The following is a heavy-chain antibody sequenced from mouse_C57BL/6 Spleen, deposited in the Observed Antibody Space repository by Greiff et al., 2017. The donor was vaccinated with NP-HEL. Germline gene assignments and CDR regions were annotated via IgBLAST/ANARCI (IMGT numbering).Heavy chain of an antibody. CDR3: ARAFDGYYEY. J-gene: IGHJ2*01. V-gene: IGHV3-6*01. Sequence: EVKLQESGPGLVKPSQSLSLTCSVTGYSITSGYYWNWIRQFPGNKLEWMGYISYDGSNNYNPSLKNRISITRDTSKNQFFLKLNSVTTEDTATYYCARAFDGYYEYWGQGTTLTVSS. CDR1: GYSITSGYY. D-gene: IGHD2-3*01. CDR2: ISYDGSN.